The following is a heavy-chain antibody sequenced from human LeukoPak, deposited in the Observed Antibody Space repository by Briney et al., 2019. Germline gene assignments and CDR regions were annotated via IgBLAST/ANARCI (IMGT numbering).Heavy chain of an antibody. CDR1: GFTFSNFW. Sequence: GGSLRLSCVASGFTFSNFWMHWVRQAPGEGLVWVSRINTDGSSTNYADSVKGRFTISRDNAKNTLYLQMNSLRAEDTAVYYCARDHYDSSGYFGVIPNYFDYWGQGTLVTVSS. CDR3: ARDHYDSSGYFGVIPNYFDY. CDR2: INTDGSST. D-gene: IGHD3-22*01. V-gene: IGHV3-74*01. J-gene: IGHJ4*02.